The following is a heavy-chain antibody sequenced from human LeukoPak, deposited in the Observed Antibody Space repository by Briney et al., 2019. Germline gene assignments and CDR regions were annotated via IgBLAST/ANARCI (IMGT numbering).Heavy chain of an antibody. J-gene: IGHJ3*02. CDR1: GFSFSSYG. CDR2: ISYDGDTK. D-gene: IGHD3-9*01. CDR3: ATTGPNDAFDI. V-gene: IGHV3-30*03. Sequence: GGSLRLSCAASGFSFSSYGMHWVRQAPGKGLEWVAAISYDGDTKYYVDSVKGRFTISRDNSKNTLYLQMNSLRGEDTAVYYCATTGPNDAFDIWGQGTMVTVSS.